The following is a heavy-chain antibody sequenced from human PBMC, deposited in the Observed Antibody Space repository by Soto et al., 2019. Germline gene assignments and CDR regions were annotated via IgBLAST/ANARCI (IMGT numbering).Heavy chain of an antibody. Sequence: QMQLVQSGAEVKKPGSSVKVSCKASGGTLSSFINYPINWVRQAPGQGLGWMGGIVPNVGTVNYAQKFQGRVTITADKSTGTAYMELSSLSSEDTALYYCARRDTSGFLRYFDNWGQGTLVTVSS. CDR1: GGTLSSFINYP. CDR3: ARRDTSGFLRYFDN. J-gene: IGHJ4*02. CDR2: IVPNVGTV. V-gene: IGHV1-69*06. D-gene: IGHD3-3*01.